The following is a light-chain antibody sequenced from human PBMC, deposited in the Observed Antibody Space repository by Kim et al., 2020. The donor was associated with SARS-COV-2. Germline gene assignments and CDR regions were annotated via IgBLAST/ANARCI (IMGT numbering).Light chain of an antibody. CDR2: EGS. CDR3: CSYAGSNTWV. V-gene: IGLV2-23*01. Sequence: GQSITISCTGTSSDVGSYNLVSWYQQNPGKAPKLMIYEGSKRPSGVSNRFSGSKSGNTASLTISGLQAEDEADYYCCSYAGSNTWVFGGGTQLTVL. CDR1: SSDVGSYNL. J-gene: IGLJ3*02.